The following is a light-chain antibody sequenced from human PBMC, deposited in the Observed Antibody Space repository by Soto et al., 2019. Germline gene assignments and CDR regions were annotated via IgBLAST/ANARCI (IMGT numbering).Light chain of an antibody. CDR3: QKYATAPQT. CDR1: QGIIDY. V-gene: IGKV1-27*01. J-gene: IGKJ1*01. Sequence: DIQMTQSPSSLSASVGDTVTITCRASQGIIDYLAWYQQRPGKVPKLLIYAASTLQTGVPSRFSGSGAGTDFTLTISSRQPEDVATYYCQKYATAPQTFGQGTRAEI. CDR2: AAS.